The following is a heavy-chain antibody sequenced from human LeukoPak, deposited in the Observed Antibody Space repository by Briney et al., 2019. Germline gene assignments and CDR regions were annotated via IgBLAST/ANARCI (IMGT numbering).Heavy chain of an antibody. V-gene: IGHV1-46*01. J-gene: IGHJ4*02. CDR2: INPSSGST. CDR3: ARVPWANYYDIYFDY. CDR1: GYTFTTFY. Sequence: ASVKVSCKASGYTFTTFYMHWVRQAPGQGLEWMGIINPSSGSTSYAQKFQGRVTITRDTSTSTVYMELSSLRSEDTAVYYCARVPWANYYDIYFDYWGQGTLVTVSS. D-gene: IGHD3-22*01.